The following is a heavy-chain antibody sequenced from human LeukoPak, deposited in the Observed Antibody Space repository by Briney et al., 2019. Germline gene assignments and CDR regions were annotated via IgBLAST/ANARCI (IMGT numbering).Heavy chain of an antibody. CDR1: GFIFSNYV. CDR3: ARSFFQWNYGSCLDS. V-gene: IGHV3-30*03. CDR2: IARDGSNK. J-gene: IGHJ4*02. D-gene: IGHD1-7*01. Sequence: SGGSLTLSCAASGFIFSNYVMQWVRQVPGKGLEWVALIARDGSNKYYADSVKGRFTIHRDNSRSILYLQMNSLRPEDTAVYSCARSFFQWNYGSCLDSWGQGTLVTVPS.